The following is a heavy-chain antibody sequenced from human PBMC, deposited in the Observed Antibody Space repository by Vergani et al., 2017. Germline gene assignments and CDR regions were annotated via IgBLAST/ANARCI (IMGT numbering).Heavy chain of an antibody. CDR1: GYTFTGYY. J-gene: IGHJ4*02. V-gene: IGHV1-2*02. D-gene: IGHD5-12*01. Sequence: QVQLVQSGAEVKKPGASVRVSCKASGYTFTGYYIRWVRQAPGQGLEWMGWLNPNNGYTRYAQKFQSRVTMTMDTSINTAYMDLMRLKSDDIAVYYCARDRSGYNDYWGQGTLVSVSS. CDR2: LNPNNGYT. CDR3: ARDRSGYNDY.